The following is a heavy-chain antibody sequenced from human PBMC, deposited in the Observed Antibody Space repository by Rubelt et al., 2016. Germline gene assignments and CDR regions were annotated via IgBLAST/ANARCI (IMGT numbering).Heavy chain of an antibody. CDR1: GGSVSSGSYY. CDR2: FYYSGST. V-gene: IGHV4-61*01. J-gene: IGHJ4*02. D-gene: IGHD7-27*01. Sequence: QVQLQESGPGLVKPSETLSLTCTVSGGSVSSGSYYWSWIRQPPGMGLAWIGYFYYSGSTNYNPPLKSVVTRSGDTSKNQFFLKLSSVTAADTAVYYCARDRTGEFDYWGQGTLVTVSS. CDR3: ARDRTGEFDY.